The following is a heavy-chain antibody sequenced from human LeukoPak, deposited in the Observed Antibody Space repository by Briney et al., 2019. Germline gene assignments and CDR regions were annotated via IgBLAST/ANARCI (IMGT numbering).Heavy chain of an antibody. J-gene: IGHJ4*02. CDR2: IIPIFGTA. CDR3: ARTPLRSTSSHYYFDY. Sequence: SVKVSCKASGYTFTSYAMNWVRQAPGQGLEWMGGIIPIFGTANYAQRFQGRVTITADESTSTAYMELSSLRSEDTAVYYCARTPLRSTSSHYYFDYWGQGTLVTVSS. CDR1: GYTFTSYA. D-gene: IGHD4-17*01. V-gene: IGHV1-69*13.